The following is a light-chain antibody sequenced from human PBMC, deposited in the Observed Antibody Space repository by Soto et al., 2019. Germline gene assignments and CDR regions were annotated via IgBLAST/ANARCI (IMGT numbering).Light chain of an antibody. Sequence: DIVMTQSPLSLPVTAGEPSSISCSSSQILLHSNGYNCLDWYLQKPGQSPQLLIYLGSNRASGVPDRFSGSGSGTDFTLKISRVEAEDVGVYYCMQALQTRTFGQGTKVDIK. CDR3: MQALQTRT. CDR1: QILLHSNGYNC. CDR2: LGS. J-gene: IGKJ1*01. V-gene: IGKV2-28*01.